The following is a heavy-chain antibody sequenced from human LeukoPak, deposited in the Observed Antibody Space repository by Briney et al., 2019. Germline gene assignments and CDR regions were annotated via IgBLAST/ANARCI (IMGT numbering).Heavy chain of an antibody. V-gene: IGHV4-34*01. CDR3: ARGGPGQQLIPFDY. J-gene: IGHJ4*02. CDR2: INHSGST. D-gene: IGHD6-13*01. CDR1: GESFSGYY. Sequence: SETLSLTCAVYGESFSGYYWSWIRQPPGKGLEWIGEINHSGSTNYNPSLKSRVTISVDTSKNQFSLKLSSVTAADTAVYYCARGGPGQQLIPFDYWGQGTLVTVSS.